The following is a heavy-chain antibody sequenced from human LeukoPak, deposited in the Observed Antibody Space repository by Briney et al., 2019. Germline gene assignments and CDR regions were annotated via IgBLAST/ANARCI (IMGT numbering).Heavy chain of an antibody. CDR3: AKFAGGYSYGTDYFDY. CDR1: GFTFGSYA. Sequence: GGSLRLSCAASGFTFGSYAMSWVRQAPGKGLEWVSAISGSGGSTYYADSVKGRFTISRDNSKNTLYLQMNSLRAEDTAVYYCAKFAGGYSYGTDYFDYWGQGTLVTVSS. J-gene: IGHJ4*02. D-gene: IGHD5-18*01. CDR2: ISGSGGST. V-gene: IGHV3-23*01.